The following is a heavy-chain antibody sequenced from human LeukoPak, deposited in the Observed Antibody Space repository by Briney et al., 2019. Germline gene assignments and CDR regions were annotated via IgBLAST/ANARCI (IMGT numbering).Heavy chain of an antibody. Sequence: PSGTLSLTCAVSGGSISSSNWWSWVRQPPGKGLEWIGEIYHSGSTKYNPSLKSRVTISVDTSKNQFSLKLSSVTAADTAVYYCARAPLYCSGGSCYWLPPFDYWGQGTLVTVSS. V-gene: IGHV4-4*02. J-gene: IGHJ4*02. D-gene: IGHD2-15*01. CDR3: ARAPLYCSGGSCYWLPPFDY. CDR2: IYHSGST. CDR1: GGSISSSNW.